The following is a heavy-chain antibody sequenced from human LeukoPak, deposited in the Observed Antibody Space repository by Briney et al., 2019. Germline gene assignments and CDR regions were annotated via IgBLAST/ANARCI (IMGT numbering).Heavy chain of an antibody. J-gene: IGHJ4*02. CDR2: ISYDGSNK. Sequence: GGSLRLSCAASGFTFSSYGMHWVRQAPGKGLEWVAVISYDGSNKYYADSVKGRFTISRDNSKNTLYLQMNSLRAEDTAVYYCARETAAGFFDYWGQGTLVTVSS. V-gene: IGHV3-30*03. D-gene: IGHD6-13*01. CDR1: GFTFSSYG. CDR3: ARETAAGFFDY.